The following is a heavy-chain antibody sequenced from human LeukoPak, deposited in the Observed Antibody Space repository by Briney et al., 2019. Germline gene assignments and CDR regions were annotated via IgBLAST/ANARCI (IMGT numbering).Heavy chain of an antibody. CDR1: GGSISNNS. Sequence: PSETLSLTCTVSGGSISNNSWSWVRQPPGKGLEWIGYIHYSGSTNYNPSLKSRVTISEDTSKNQFSLKLSSVTAADTAVYYCARAYDFWSGYLGYWGQGTLVTVSS. V-gene: IGHV4-59*12. J-gene: IGHJ4*02. CDR2: IHYSGST. D-gene: IGHD3-3*01. CDR3: ARAYDFWSGYLGY.